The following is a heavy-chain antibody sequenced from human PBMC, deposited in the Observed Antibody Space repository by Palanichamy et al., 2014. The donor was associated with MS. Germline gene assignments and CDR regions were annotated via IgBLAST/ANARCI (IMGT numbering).Heavy chain of an antibody. V-gene: IGHV4-39*01. CDR2: IYYSGST. Sequence: QLQLQESGPGLVKPSETLSLTCTVSGGSISSSSYYWGWIRQPPGKGLEWIGSIYYSGSTYYKPSLKSRVTISVDTSKNQFSLKLSSVTAADTAVYYRARRNTGYNYGNAFDIWGQGTVVTVSS. D-gene: IGHD5-18*01. CDR1: GGSISSSSYY. J-gene: IGHJ3*02. CDR3: ARRNTGYNYGNAFDI.